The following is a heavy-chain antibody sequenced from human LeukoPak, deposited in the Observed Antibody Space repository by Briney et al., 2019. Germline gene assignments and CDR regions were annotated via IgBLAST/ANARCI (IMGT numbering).Heavy chain of an antibody. CDR2: FSGGAGNT. Sequence: GGSLRLSCAASGFTFSSYAMSWVRQAPGKRLEWVSSFSGGAGNTYYADSVKGRFTISRDNSQNTVYLQMSSLRAEDTAVYYCAKDQYIYGSSPFDYWGQGTLATVSS. D-gene: IGHD3-10*01. CDR1: GFTFSSYA. CDR3: AKDQYIYGSSPFDY. V-gene: IGHV3-23*01. J-gene: IGHJ4*02.